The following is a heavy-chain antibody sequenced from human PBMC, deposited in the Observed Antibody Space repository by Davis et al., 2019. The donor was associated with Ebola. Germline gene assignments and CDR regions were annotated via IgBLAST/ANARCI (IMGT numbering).Heavy chain of an antibody. Sequence: GGSLRLSCAASGFTFSSYGMHWVRQAPGKGLEWVAVIWYDGSNKYYADSVKGRFTISRDNSKNTLYLQMNSLRAEDTAVYYCARDLGDYVASEIYYYYYGMDVWGQGTTVTVSS. J-gene: IGHJ6*02. CDR1: GFTFSSYG. D-gene: IGHD4-17*01. V-gene: IGHV3-33*01. CDR3: ARDLGDYVASEIYYYYYGMDV. CDR2: IWYDGSNK.